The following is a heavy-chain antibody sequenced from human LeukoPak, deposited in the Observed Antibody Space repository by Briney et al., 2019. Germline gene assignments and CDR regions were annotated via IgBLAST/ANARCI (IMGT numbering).Heavy chain of an antibody. D-gene: IGHD5/OR15-5a*01. V-gene: IGHV4-59*01. Sequence: SETLTLACTVSGGSISSYYWSWIRQPPGKGLEWIGYIYYSGSTNYNPSLKSRVTISVDTSKNQFSLKLSSATAADTAVYYCARRPSTIAYYYYYGMDVWGQGTTVTVSS. CDR3: ARRPSTIAYYYYYGMDV. CDR1: GGSISSYY. J-gene: IGHJ6*02. CDR2: IYYSGST.